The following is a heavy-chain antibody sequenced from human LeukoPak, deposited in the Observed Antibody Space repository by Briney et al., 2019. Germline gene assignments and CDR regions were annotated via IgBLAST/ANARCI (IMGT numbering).Heavy chain of an antibody. Sequence: SETLSLTCTVSGGSISSGSYYWSWIRQPAGKGLEWIGRIYTSGSTNYNPSLKSRVTISVDTSKNQFSLKLSSVTAADTAVYYCATGPGEFVYYYYYMDVWGKGTTVTVSS. V-gene: IGHV4-61*02. J-gene: IGHJ6*03. CDR1: GGSISSGSYY. CDR2: IYTSGST. D-gene: IGHD3-10*01. CDR3: ATGPGEFVYYYYYMDV.